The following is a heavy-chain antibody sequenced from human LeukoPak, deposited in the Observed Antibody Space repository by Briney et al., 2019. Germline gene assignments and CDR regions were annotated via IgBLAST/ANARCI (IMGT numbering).Heavy chain of an antibody. V-gene: IGHV1-69*13. CDR3: ARSTAYGGYLGIDYYFDY. CDR2: IIPIFGTA. CDR1: GGTFSSYA. J-gene: IGHJ4*02. Sequence: ASVKVSCKASGGTFSSYAISWVRQAPGQGLEWMGGIIPIFGTANYAQKFQGRVTITADESTSRAYMELSSLRSEDTAVYYCARSTAYGGYLGIDYYFDYWGQGTLVTVSS. D-gene: IGHD5-12*01.